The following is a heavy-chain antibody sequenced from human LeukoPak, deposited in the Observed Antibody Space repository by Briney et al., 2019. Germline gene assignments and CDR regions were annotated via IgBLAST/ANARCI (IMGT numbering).Heavy chain of an antibody. CDR3: ARLKCISTTCPSRYVMDV. CDR1: GGSISSYY. CDR2: IYYSGST. J-gene: IGHJ6*02. D-gene: IGHD2-2*01. V-gene: IGHV4-59*01. Sequence: PSETLSLTCSVSGGSISSYYCSWIRQPPGKGLEYIGYIYYSGSTNYNPSLKSRVTISVDTSKDQFSLNLTSVTAADTAVYYCARLKCISTTCPSRYVMDVWGQGTTVTVSS.